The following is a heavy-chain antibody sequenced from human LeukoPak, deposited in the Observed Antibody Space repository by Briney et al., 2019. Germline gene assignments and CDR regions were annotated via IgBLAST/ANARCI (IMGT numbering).Heavy chain of an antibody. CDR1: GFTFSSYA. J-gene: IGHJ4*02. Sequence: PGGSLRLSCAASGFTFSSYAMSWVRQAPGKGLEWVSAISGSGGSTYYADSVKGRFTISRDNPKNTLYLQMNSLRAEDTAVYYCAKDDSYYDSSGYPIDYWGQGTLVTVSS. D-gene: IGHD3-22*01. CDR3: AKDDSYYDSSGYPIDY. V-gene: IGHV3-23*01. CDR2: ISGSGGST.